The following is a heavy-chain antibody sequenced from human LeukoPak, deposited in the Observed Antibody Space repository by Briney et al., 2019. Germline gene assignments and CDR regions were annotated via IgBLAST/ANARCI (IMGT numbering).Heavy chain of an antibody. V-gene: IGHV1-69*13. CDR2: IIPIFGTA. D-gene: IGHD1-7*01. CDR3: ARDLAGYSLELLISNWFDP. J-gene: IGHJ5*02. CDR1: GGTFSSYA. Sequence: ASVKVSCKASGGTFSSYAISWVRQAPGQGLEWMGGIIPIFGTANYAQKFQGRVTITADESTSTAYMELSSLRSEDTAVYYCARDLAGYSLELLISNWFDPWGQGTLVTVSS.